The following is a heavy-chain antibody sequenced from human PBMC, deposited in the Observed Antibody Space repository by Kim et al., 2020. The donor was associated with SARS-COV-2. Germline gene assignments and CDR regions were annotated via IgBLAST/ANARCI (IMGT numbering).Heavy chain of an antibody. V-gene: IGHV3-74*01. Sequence: ADTVKGRFTISRDNAKNTLYLEMNKLRVEDTAFYYCARVPHYDSSGYYFDYWGQGTLVSVSP. D-gene: IGHD3-22*01. CDR3: ARVPHYDSSGYYFDY. J-gene: IGHJ4*02.